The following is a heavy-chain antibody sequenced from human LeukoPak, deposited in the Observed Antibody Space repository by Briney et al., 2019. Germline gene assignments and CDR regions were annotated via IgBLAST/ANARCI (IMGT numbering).Heavy chain of an antibody. CDR3: ASVSPITIFGVVTRAMPDY. V-gene: IGHV4-39*07. CDR1: GGSITSSHYY. D-gene: IGHD3-3*01. CDR2: IHYSGST. Sequence: SETLSLTCSVSGGSITSSHYYWAWIRQPPGKGLEWIGSIHYSGSTHYNPSLKSRVTISVDTSKNQFSLKLSSVTAADTAVYYCASVSPITIFGVVTRAMPDYWGQGTLVTVSS. J-gene: IGHJ4*02.